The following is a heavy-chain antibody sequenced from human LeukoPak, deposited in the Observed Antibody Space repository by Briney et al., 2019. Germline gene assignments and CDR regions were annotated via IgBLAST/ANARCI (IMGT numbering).Heavy chain of an antibody. CDR3: AKSQGYGDYGYFRY. J-gene: IGHJ1*01. D-gene: IGHD4-17*01. CDR1: GFIFSNFG. Sequence: PGGSLRLSCAASGFIFSNFGMHWVRQAPGKGLEWVTVISHDGSNEYYADSVKGRFTISRDNSKNMLYLQLNSLRAEDTAVYYCAKSQGYGDYGYFRYWGHGTLVTVSS. V-gene: IGHV3-30*18. CDR2: ISHDGSNE.